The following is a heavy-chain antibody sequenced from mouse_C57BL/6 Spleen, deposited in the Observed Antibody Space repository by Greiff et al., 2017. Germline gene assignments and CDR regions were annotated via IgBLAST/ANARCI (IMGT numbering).Heavy chain of an antibody. CDR2: IYPSDSGT. CDR3: ASCYCYGSSGVAY. CDR1: GYTFTSYW. D-gene: IGHD1-1*01. V-gene: IGHV1-61*01. J-gene: IGHJ3*01. Sequence: QVQLQQPGAELVRPGSSVKLSCKASGYTFTSYWMDWVKQRPGQGLEWIGNIYPSDSGTHYNQKFKDKATLTVDKSSSTAYMQLSSLTSEDSAVYYCASCYCYGSSGVAYWGQGTLVTVSA.